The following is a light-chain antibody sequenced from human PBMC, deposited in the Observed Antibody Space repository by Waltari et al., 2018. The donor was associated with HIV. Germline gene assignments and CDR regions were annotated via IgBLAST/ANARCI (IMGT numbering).Light chain of an antibody. CDR3: QQYYSFPYT. CDR2: AAS. CDR1: QGISIY. J-gene: IGKJ2*01. V-gene: IGKV1D-8*01. Sequence: VIWMTQSPSLLSASTGDRVTISCRMSQGISIYLAWYQQKPGKTPELLISAASTLQSGVPSRFSGSGSGTDFTLTISCLQSEDFATYYCQQYYSFPYTFGQGTKLEIK.